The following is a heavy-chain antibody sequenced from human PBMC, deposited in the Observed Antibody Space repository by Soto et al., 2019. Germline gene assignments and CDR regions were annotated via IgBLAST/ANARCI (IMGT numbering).Heavy chain of an antibody. CDR3: ARDRVYGDYDY. J-gene: IGHJ4*02. Sequence: ASVKVSCKASGYSFTGYSMHWVRQAPGQGLEWMGWISAYNGNTNYAQKLQGRVTMTTDTSTSTAYMELRSLRSDDTAVYYCARDRVYGDYDYWGQGTLVTVSS. CDR1: GYSFTGYS. V-gene: IGHV1-18*04. CDR2: ISAYNGNT. D-gene: IGHD4-17*01.